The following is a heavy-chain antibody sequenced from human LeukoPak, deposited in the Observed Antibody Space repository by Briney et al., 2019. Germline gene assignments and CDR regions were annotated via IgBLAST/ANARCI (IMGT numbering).Heavy chain of an antibody. CDR3: EGSELPHDFDY. CDR2: IYKSEDT. V-gene: IGHV4-4*08. Sequence: SHTQSLTCTVSGRSISSCYWSWIQRPPGTGRERTDYIYKSEDTDSNPCLMSRVTVSVDPSRHQFSLKLSSVSATDTDVYYCEGSELPHDFDYWGQGTLVTVSS. CDR1: GRSISSCY. J-gene: IGHJ4*02. D-gene: IGHD1-26*01.